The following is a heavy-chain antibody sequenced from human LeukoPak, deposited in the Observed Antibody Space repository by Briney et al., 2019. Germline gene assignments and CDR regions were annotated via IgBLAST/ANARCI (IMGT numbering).Heavy chain of an antibody. V-gene: IGHV3-23*01. CDR2: IGGSGDFT. CDR3: AKADRGWGVITKD. Sequence: LSCAASGFTFSTYAMSWVRQAPGKGLEWVSAIGGSGDFTYYAESVRGRFTISRDNSEKTLYLQMNSLRAEDTAVYYCAKADRGWGVITKDWGQGTLVTVSS. CDR1: GFTFSTYA. D-gene: IGHD3-10*01. J-gene: IGHJ4*02.